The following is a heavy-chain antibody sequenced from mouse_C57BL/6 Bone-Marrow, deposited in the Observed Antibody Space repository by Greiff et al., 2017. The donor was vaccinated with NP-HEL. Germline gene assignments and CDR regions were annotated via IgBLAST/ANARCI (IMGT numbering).Heavy chain of an antibody. CDR3: ARWGRTNYGYDSYYFDY. V-gene: IGHV1-53*01. Sequence: VQLQQPGTELVKPGASVKLSCKAPGYTFTSYWMHWVKQRPGQGLEWIGNINPSNGGTNYNEKFKSKATLTVDTSSSTAYMQLSSLTSEDSAVYYCARWGRTNYGYDSYYFDYWGQGTTLTVSS. CDR2: INPSNGGT. J-gene: IGHJ2*01. D-gene: IGHD2-2*01. CDR1: GYTFTSYW.